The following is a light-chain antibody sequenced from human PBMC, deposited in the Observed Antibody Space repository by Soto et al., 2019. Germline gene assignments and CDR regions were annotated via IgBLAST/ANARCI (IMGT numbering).Light chain of an antibody. J-gene: IGKJ2*01. CDR2: EAV. CDR3: QQRSVWPIT. Sequence: EIMLIQSPATLSLSPGERATLSCRASQSVGSALAWYQQKSGQPPRLLIYEAVNRATGIAARFSGSGFGTVFTLTISSLDPEEFAFYFCQQRSVWPITFGQGTKVDIK. CDR1: QSVGSA. V-gene: IGKV3-11*01.